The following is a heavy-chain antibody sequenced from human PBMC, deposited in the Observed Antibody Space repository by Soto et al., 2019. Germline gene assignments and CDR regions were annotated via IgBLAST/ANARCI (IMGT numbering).Heavy chain of an antibody. CDR2: LSYNEIS. Sequence: PSETLSLTCTVSGGSIRGSNDYWTWIRQPPGKGLEWIGSLSYNEISYYSPSLKSRVTISVDTSKNQFSLKLSSVTAADTAVYYCARFSSPKQLHYYYGMDVWGQGTTVTVSS. D-gene: IGHD6-6*01. CDR3: ARFSSPKQLHYYYGMDV. V-gene: IGHV4-39*07. CDR1: GGSIRGSNDY. J-gene: IGHJ6*02.